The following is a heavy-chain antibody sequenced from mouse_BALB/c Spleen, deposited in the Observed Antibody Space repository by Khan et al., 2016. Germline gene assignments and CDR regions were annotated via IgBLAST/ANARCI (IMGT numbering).Heavy chain of an antibody. D-gene: IGHD2-3*01. V-gene: IGHV11-2*02. J-gene: IGHJ1*01. CDR1: GFTFSGFW. Sequence: EVQLLETGGGLVQPGGSRGLSCEGSGFTFSGFWMSWVRQTPGQTLEWIGDINSDGSAINYAPSIKDRFTIFRDNDQSTLYLQMTNVRSEDTATYFCMRYDGYYWYFDVWGAGTTVTVSS. CDR3: MRYDGYYWYFDV. CDR2: INSDGSAI.